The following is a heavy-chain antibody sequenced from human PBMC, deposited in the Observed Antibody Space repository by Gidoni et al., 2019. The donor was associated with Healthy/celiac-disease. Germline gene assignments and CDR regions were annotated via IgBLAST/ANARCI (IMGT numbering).Heavy chain of an antibody. CDR2: IYYSGST. D-gene: IGHD2-15*01. J-gene: IGHJ4*02. CDR1: GGSISSGGYY. V-gene: IGHV4-31*03. CDR3: ARGAKVAATTLFDY. Sequence: QVQLQESGPGLVKPSQTLSLTCTVSGGSISSGGYYWSWIRQHPGKGLEWIGYIYYSGSTYYNPSLKSRVTISVDTSKNQFSLKLSSVTAADTAVYYCARGAKVAATTLFDYWGQGTLVTVSS.